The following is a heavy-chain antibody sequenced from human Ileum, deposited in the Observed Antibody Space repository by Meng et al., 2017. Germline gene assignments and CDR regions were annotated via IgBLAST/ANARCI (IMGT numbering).Heavy chain of an antibody. CDR2: ISGSGGST. Sequence: GESLKISCAASGFTFSSYAMSWVRQAPGKGLEWVSAISGSGGSTYYADSVKGRFTISRDNSKNTLYLQMNSLRAEDTAVYYCAKEGRLPWFGESIFDAFDIWGQGTMVTVSS. J-gene: IGHJ3*02. D-gene: IGHD3-10*01. CDR1: GFTFSSYA. CDR3: AKEGRLPWFGESIFDAFDI. V-gene: IGHV3-23*01.